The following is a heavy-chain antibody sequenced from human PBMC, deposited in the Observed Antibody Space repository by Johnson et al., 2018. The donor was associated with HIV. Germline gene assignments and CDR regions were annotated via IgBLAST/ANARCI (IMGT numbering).Heavy chain of an antibody. CDR2: INWNGGSK. V-gene: IGHV3-NL1*01. J-gene: IGHJ3*02. CDR3: AKPYGSGSYDAFDI. Sequence: QVQLVESGGGLVQPGGSLRLSCAASGFTLSSYDMHWVRQAPGKGLDWVSGINWNGGSKDYADSVKGRFTISRDNSKNTLYLQMNSLRAEDTAVYYCAKPYGSGSYDAFDIWGQGTMVTVSS. D-gene: IGHD3-10*01. CDR1: GFTLSSYD.